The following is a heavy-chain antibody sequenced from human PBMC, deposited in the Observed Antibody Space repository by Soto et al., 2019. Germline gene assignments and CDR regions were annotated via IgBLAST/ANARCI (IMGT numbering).Heavy chain of an antibody. J-gene: IGHJ6*02. CDR3: ARQGFGPLHGLVDV. D-gene: IGHD3-10*01. Sequence: QVQLQESGPGLVKPSETLSLSCTVSGGSISSYYWSWFRQSPGKRMEWIGYVHHSWGSSYNPSLQSRVVISPDTSKSQFSLKVTSVTATDTAVYYCARQGFGPLHGLVDVWGQGTTVTVSS. CDR1: GGSISSYY. CDR2: VHHSWGS. V-gene: IGHV4-59*08.